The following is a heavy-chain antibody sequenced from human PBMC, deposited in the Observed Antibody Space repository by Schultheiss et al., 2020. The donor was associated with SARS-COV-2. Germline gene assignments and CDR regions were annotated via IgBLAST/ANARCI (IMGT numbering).Heavy chain of an antibody. CDR2: IIPIFGTA. J-gene: IGHJ4*02. Sequence: GGSLRLSCKASGGTFSSYAISWVRQAPGQGLEWMGGIIPIFGTANYAQKLQGRVTMTTDTSTSTAYMELRSLRSDDTAVYYCAREPYGSGTYYFDYWGQGTLVTVSS. D-gene: IGHD3-10*01. CDR3: AREPYGSGTYYFDY. V-gene: IGHV1-69*05. CDR1: GGTFSSYA.